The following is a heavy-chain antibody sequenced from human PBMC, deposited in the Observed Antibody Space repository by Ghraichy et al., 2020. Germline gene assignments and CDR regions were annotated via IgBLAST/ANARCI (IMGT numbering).Heavy chain of an antibody. V-gene: IGHV2-5*01. CDR1: GFSLSTSGVG. J-gene: IGHJ4*02. Sequence: SGPTLVKPTQTLTLTCTFSGFSLSTSGVGVGWIRQPPGKALEWLALIFWNNDKIYSPSLRSRLTITKDTSKNQVVLTMTDMDPVDTATYYCAHSRGSTLNYYYDSSGNFLFDYWGQGTLVTVSS. D-gene: IGHD3-22*01. CDR3: AHSRGSTLNYYYDSSGNFLFDY. CDR2: IFWNNDK.